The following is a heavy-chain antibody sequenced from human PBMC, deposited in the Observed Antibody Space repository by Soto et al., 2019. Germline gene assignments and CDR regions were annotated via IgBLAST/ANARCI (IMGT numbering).Heavy chain of an antibody. V-gene: IGHV4-34*02. CDR3: ARERRVVGGYSSSWYDYFDS. J-gene: IGHJ4*02. Sequence: QVQLQQWGAGLLKPSETLSLTCSVYGGSFSTYFWTWMRQPPGKGLEWIGEVNQSGSANYNPSLEGRVTVSVDTSKTQFSLRLRSVTAADTAVYYCARERRVVGGYSSSWYDYFDSWGQGTLVTVSS. D-gene: IGHD6-13*01. CDR1: GGSFSTYF. CDR2: VNQSGSA.